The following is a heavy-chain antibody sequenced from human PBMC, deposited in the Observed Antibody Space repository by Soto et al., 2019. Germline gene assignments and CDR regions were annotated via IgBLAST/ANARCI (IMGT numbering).Heavy chain of an antibody. Sequence: GGSLRLSCAASGFTFDDYAMHWVRQAPGKGLEWVSGISWNSGSIGYADSVKGRFTISRDNAKNSLYLQMNSLRAEDTALYYCAKDKRAYYGSGSYPEHWGQGTLVTVSS. D-gene: IGHD3-10*01. CDR3: AKDKRAYYGSGSYPEH. J-gene: IGHJ1*01. CDR1: GFTFDDYA. CDR2: ISWNSGSI. V-gene: IGHV3-9*01.